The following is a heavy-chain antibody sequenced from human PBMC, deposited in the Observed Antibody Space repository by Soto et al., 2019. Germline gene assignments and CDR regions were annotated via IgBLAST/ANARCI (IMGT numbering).Heavy chain of an antibody. V-gene: IGHV3-7*01. CDR3: ARDPAQDCTKGVCYSIYYYYGMDV. J-gene: IGHJ6*02. D-gene: IGHD2-8*01. Sequence: GGSLRLSCAASGFTFSSYWMSWVRQAPGKGLEWVANIKQDGSEKYYVDSVKGRFTISRDNAKNSLYLQMNSLRAEDTAVYYCARDPAQDCTKGVCYSIYYYYGMDVWGQGSTVTVS. CDR2: IKQDGSEK. CDR1: GFTFSSYW.